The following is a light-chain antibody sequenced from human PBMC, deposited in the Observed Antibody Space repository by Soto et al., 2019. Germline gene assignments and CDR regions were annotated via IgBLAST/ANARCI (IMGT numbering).Light chain of an antibody. V-gene: IGKV3-20*01. CDR3: QQYGSSPPYT. Sequence: VLTQSPGTLSLSPGERATLSCRASQSVISNYLAWYQQKPGQAPRLLIYGASSRATGIPDRFSGSGSGTYFTLTISRLEPEDFAVYYCQQYGSSPPYTFGQGTKLEIK. J-gene: IGKJ2*01. CDR2: GAS. CDR1: QSVISNY.